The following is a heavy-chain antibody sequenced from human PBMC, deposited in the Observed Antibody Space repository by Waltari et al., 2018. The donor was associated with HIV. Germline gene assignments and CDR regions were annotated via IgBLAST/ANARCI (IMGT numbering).Heavy chain of an antibody. V-gene: IGHV3-53*01. CDR1: GFTVSRNY. Sequence: EVQLVVYGGGLIQPGGSLRLSCAASGFTVSRNYTSWVRKAPGEGREGVEVIYSGGSIYYADSVKGRFTISRDNSKNTLYLQMNSLRAEDTAVYYCAGAPIAVAVAFDIWGQGTMVTVSS. D-gene: IGHD6-19*01. CDR2: IYSGGSI. J-gene: IGHJ3*02. CDR3: AGAPIAVAVAFDI.